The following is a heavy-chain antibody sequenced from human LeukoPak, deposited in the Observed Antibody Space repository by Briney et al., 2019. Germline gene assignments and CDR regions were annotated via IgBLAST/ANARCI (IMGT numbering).Heavy chain of an antibody. CDR2: INLEGSQK. CDR1: GFTFSSYE. J-gene: IGHJ4*02. Sequence: GGSLRLSCAASGFTFSSYEMNWGRQALGKGLEWVANINLEGSQKYYVDSLKGRFTISRDNAKNSLYLQMNSLRTEDTAVYYCTRRFDYWGQGTLVTVSS. V-gene: IGHV3-7*01. CDR3: TRRFDY.